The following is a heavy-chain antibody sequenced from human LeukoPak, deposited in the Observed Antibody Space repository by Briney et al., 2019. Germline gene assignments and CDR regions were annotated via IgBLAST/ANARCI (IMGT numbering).Heavy chain of an antibody. D-gene: IGHD6-19*01. J-gene: IGHJ4*02. CDR2: IYYSGST. CDR3: ARSSGWYYFDY. V-gene: IGHV4-59*01. CDR1: GGSISSYS. Sequence: AGTLSLTCTVSGGSISSYSWSWIRQPPGKGLEWIGYIYYSGSTNYNPSLKSRVTISVDTSKNQFSLKLSSVTAAATAVYYCARSSGWYYFDYWGQGTLVTVSS.